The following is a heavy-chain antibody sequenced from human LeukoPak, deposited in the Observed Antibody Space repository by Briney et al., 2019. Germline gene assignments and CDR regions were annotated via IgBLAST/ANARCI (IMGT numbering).Heavy chain of an antibody. CDR3: WKDMSTSPFYFDY. D-gene: IGHD3-16*01. CDR2: TSGSGGST. Sequence: PGGSLRLSCAASGSTLSTYAMSWVRQAPGQALEWVSATSGSGGSTYYADSVKGRLTNSRDNSKNTLYLQMNSLRAEDTAVYYCWKDMSTSPFYFDYWGQGALVTVAS. V-gene: IGHV3-23*01. CDR1: GSTLSTYA. J-gene: IGHJ4*02.